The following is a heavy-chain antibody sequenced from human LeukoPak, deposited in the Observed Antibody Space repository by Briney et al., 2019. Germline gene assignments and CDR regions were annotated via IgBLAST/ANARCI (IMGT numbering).Heavy chain of an antibody. Sequence: SETLSLTCTVSGYSISSGYYWGWIRPPPGKGLEWIGTFYYSGNTYYNPSLKGRVTISVDTSKNQFSLKLSSVTVADTAVYYCAGDRRSGWYFHWGQGTLVTVSS. V-gene: IGHV4-38-2*02. D-gene: IGHD6-19*01. CDR1: GYSISSGYY. CDR3: AGDRRSGWYFH. J-gene: IGHJ4*02. CDR2: FYYSGNT.